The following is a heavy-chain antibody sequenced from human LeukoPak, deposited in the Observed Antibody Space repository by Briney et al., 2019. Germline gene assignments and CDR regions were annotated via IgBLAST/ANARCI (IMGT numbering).Heavy chain of an antibody. V-gene: IGHV4-39*01. D-gene: IGHD3/OR15-3a*01. CDR2: TSYSGST. CDR1: GASISTNNYF. CDR3: AGLPYTGLLIDC. J-gene: IGHJ4*02. Sequence: SETLSLTCTVSGASISTNNYFWGWIRQPPGKGLEWIGTTSYSGSTYYNPSLKSRVTISVDTSKNQFSLKLSSVTAADTAVFYCAGLPYTGLLIDCWGQGTLVTVSS.